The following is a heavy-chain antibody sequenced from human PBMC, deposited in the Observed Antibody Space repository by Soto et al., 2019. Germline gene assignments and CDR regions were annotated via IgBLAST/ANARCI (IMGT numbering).Heavy chain of an antibody. Sequence: ETWRDTCTGSGGTIRRSCRSWIRQPSGKGLEWIGRIYASGSTNYNPSLKSRVTMSVDTSKNQFSLKLRSVTAADTAVYYCARACCSTDHYDLFAYSGQRTPDHVSS. D-gene: IGHD2-2*01. CDR2: IYASGST. CDR3: ARACCSTDHYDLFAY. V-gene: IGHV4-4*07. J-gene: IGHJ4*02. CDR1: GGTIRRSC.